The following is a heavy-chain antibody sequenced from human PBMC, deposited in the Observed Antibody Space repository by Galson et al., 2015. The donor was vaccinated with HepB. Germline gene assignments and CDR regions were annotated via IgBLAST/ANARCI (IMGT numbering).Heavy chain of an antibody. CDR3: AGLRYGGYPNFDY. CDR1: GFTFSSYS. Sequence: SLRLSCAASGFTFSSYSMSWVRQAPGKGLEWVSYISSSSSTIYYADSVKGRFTISRDNAKNSLYLQMNSLRDEDTAVYYCAGLRYGGYPNFDYWGQGTLVTVSS. J-gene: IGHJ4*02. D-gene: IGHD5-12*01. CDR2: ISSSSSTI. V-gene: IGHV3-48*02.